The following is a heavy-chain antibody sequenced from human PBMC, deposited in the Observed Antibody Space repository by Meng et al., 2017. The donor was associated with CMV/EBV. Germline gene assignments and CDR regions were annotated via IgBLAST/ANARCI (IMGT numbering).Heavy chain of an antibody. D-gene: IGHD3/OR15-3a*01. Sequence: SETLSFTCTVSGGSISSYYWSWIRQPPGKGLEWIGYIYYSGSTNYNPALKSRVTILVDTSKNQFALKLSSVTAADTAVYYCAREGLAAYGMDVWGQGTTVTVSS. CDR2: IYYSGST. J-gene: IGHJ6*02. V-gene: IGHV4-59*01. CDR3: AREGLAAYGMDV. CDR1: GGSISSYY.